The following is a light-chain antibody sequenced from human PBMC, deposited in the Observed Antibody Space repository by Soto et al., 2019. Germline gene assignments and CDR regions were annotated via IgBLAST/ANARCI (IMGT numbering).Light chain of an antibody. CDR1: QSVSNN. Sequence: EILMTQSPVTLSVSPGERATLSCRASQSVSNNLAWYQQKPGQAPRLLIYGASTRATGIPARFSGSWSGTQFTLTISSLQSEDCAVYYCQQYNKWPGTFGQGTKLDIK. CDR3: QQYNKWPGT. J-gene: IGKJ2*01. V-gene: IGKV3D-15*01. CDR2: GAS.